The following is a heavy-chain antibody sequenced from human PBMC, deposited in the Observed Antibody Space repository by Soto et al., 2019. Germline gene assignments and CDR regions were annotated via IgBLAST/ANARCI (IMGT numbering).Heavy chain of an antibody. CDR1: GFTFSSKA. Sequence: FLRLSCAASGFTFSSKAMSWVRQAPGKGLEWVSAISGSGGNTYYADSVKGRFTISRDNSKNTLYLQMNSLRAEDTAIYYCAKGNITMIVVVLDYWGQGTLVTVSS. D-gene: IGHD3-22*01. J-gene: IGHJ4*02. V-gene: IGHV3-23*01. CDR2: ISGSGGNT. CDR3: AKGNITMIVVVLDY.